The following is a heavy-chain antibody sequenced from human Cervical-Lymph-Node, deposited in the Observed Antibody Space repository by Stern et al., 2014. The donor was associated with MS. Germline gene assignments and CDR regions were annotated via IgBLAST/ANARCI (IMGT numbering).Heavy chain of an antibody. D-gene: IGHD5-18*01. CDR3: ASQAFRQLDYYYYGMDV. Sequence: QVQLVQSGGGLVKPGGSLRLSCAASGFTFSDYYMSWIRQAPGQGLEWVSYISSRGSTIYYADSVKGRFTISRDNAKNSLYLQMNSLRAEDTAVYYCASQAFRQLDYYYYGMDVWGQGTTVTVSS. CDR2: ISSRGSTI. V-gene: IGHV3-11*01. J-gene: IGHJ6*02. CDR1: GFTFSDYY.